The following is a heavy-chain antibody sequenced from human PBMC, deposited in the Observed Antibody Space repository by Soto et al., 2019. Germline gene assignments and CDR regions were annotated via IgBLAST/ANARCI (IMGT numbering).Heavy chain of an antibody. J-gene: IGHJ6*02. D-gene: IGHD2-2*01. CDR2: ISYDGSNK. V-gene: IGHV3-30*18. CDR3: AKDQGGYCSSTSCYPYYYYGMDV. Sequence: GGSLRLSCAASGFTFSSYGMHWVRQAPGKGLEWVAVISYDGSNKYYADSVKGRFTISRDNSKNTLYLQMNSLRAEDTAVYYCAKDQGGYCSSTSCYPYYYYGMDVWGQGTTVTVSS. CDR1: GFTFSSYG.